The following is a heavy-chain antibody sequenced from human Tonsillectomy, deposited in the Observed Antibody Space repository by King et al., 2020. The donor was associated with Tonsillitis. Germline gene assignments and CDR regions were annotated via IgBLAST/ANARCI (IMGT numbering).Heavy chain of an antibody. Sequence: VQLGESGGGVVQPGGSLRLSCAASGFTFSSFAMNWVRQASGKGLEWVSSSSDSAGGTYYADSVNGRFTISSANSNNTLYLQVNGLRAEDTAVYYCAKLLRSGYHLYYMDVWGKGTTVTVSS. J-gene: IGHJ6*03. CDR2: SSDSAGGT. V-gene: IGHV3-23*04. CDR1: GFTFSSFA. CDR3: AKLLRSGYHLYYMDV. D-gene: IGHD3-3*01.